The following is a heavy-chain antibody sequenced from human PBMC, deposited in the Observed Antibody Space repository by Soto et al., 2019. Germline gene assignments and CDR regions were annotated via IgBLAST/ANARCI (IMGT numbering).Heavy chain of an antibody. CDR1: GFTFSKYG. D-gene: IGHD2-15*01. Sequence: PGGSPRLSFAASGFTFSKYGMTWVRQAPGKGLEWVSSISGRGSSAYHADSVKGRFTISRDNAKNTLYMQMNSLRAEDTAVYYCATRIGEQGYCRGDTCYDAFDIWGQGTLVTVSS. CDR3: ATRIGEQGYCRGDTCYDAFDI. J-gene: IGHJ3*02. V-gene: IGHV3-23*01. CDR2: ISGRGSSA.